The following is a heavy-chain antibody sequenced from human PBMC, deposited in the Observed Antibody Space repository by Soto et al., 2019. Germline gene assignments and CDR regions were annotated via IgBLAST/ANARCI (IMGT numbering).Heavy chain of an antibody. Sequence: PGGSVRLSCAASGFTFSSYAMSWVRQAPGKGLEWVSAISGSGGSTYYADSVKGRFTISRDNSKNTLYLQMNSLRAEDTAVYYCAKAVEDDFWSGYYGYYYYGLDVWGQGTTVTVSS. D-gene: IGHD3-3*01. CDR1: GFTFSSYA. CDR3: AKAVEDDFWSGYYGYYYYGLDV. CDR2: ISGSGGST. V-gene: IGHV3-23*01. J-gene: IGHJ6*02.